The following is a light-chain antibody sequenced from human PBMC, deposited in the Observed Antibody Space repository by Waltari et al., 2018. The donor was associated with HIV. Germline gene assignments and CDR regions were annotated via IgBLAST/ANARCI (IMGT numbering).Light chain of an antibody. CDR2: DTK. J-gene: IGLJ2*01. CDR3: QSFDSSLSAVI. CDR1: RSNIGAGYD. V-gene: IGLV1-40*01. Sequence: QSVLTQPPSVSGAPGQRVTIACTWGRSNIGAGYDVHRYRKFPGTAPKLLIYDTKKRPSGVPDRFSGSKSGTSASLAITGLQAEDEADYYCQSFDSSLSAVIFGGGTKLTVL.